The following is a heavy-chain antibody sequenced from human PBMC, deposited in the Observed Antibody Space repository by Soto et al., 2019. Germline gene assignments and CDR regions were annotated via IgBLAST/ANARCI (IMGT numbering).Heavy chain of an antibody. CDR1: GFTFSGYS. CDR2: ISSGSKTI. J-gene: IGHJ4*02. D-gene: IGHD3-9*01. CDR3: WREDILGVRSFDY. Sequence: SLRLSCAASGFTFSGYSGNWVRQAPGQGREGVSYISSGSKTIYYSESVKVRFTVSRANARNSQYLQMNILCVKATDAYYCWREDILGVRSFDYWGQGTLVTVSS. V-gene: IGHV3-48*01.